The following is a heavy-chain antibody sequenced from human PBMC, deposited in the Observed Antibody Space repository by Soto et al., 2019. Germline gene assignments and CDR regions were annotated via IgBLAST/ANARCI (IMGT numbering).Heavy chain of an antibody. CDR3: AATPWGKYSGSYYYYYGMDV. CDR2: IVVGSGNT. J-gene: IGHJ6*02. V-gene: IGHV1-58*01. D-gene: IGHD1-26*01. CDR1: GFTFTSSA. Sequence: SVEVCCKASGFTFTSSAVPWVRQALGQRLEWIGWIVVGSGNTNYAQKFQERVTITGDMSTSTAYMELSSLRSEDTAVYYCAATPWGKYSGSYYYYYGMDVWGQGTTVTVSS.